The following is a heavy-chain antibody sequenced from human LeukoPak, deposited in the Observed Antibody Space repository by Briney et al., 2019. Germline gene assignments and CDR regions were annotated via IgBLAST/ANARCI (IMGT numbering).Heavy chain of an antibody. CDR2: IDPNSGGT. J-gene: IGHJ2*01. CDR3: ARGRGTTMVRGVITNYFDL. V-gene: IGHV1-2*02. CDR1: GYTFTAHY. D-gene: IGHD3-10*01. Sequence: ASVKVSCKASGYTFTAHYIHWVRQAPGQGLEWMGWIDPNSGGTHYAQKFLGSVTMTGDTSINTAFMELGRLRSDDTAIYYCARGRGTTMVRGVITNYFDLWGRGSLVTVSS.